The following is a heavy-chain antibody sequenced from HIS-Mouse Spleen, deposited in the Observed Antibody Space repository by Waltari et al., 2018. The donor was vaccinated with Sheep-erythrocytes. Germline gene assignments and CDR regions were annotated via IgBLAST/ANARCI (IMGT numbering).Heavy chain of an antibody. D-gene: IGHD1-26*01. V-gene: IGHV1-69*04. J-gene: IGHJ4*02. CDR2: IIPILGIA. CDR1: GGTFSSYA. Sequence: QVQLVQSGAEVKKPGSSVKVSCKASGGTFSSYAISWVRQAPGQGLEWMGRIIPILGIANYAKRFQGRVTITADKSTSPAYMELSSLRSEDTAVYYCAQTGATTPHFDYWGQGTLVTVSS. CDR3: AQTGATTPHFDY.